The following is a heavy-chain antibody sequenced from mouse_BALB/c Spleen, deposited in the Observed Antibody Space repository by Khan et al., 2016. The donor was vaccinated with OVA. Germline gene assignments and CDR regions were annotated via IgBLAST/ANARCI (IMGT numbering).Heavy chain of an antibody. CDR3: ARENYYGRTCYAMDY. Sequence: DLVKPGASVKLSCKASGYTFTSYWINWIRQRPGQGLEWIGRIAPDSGSTYYTAMFKGKATLTVDTSSSPAYIQISSLSPEDSTVSFGARENYYGRTCYAMDYWGQGTSVTVSS. CDR1: GYTFTSYW. J-gene: IGHJ4*01. CDR2: IAPDSGST. V-gene: IGHV1S41*01. D-gene: IGHD1-1*01.